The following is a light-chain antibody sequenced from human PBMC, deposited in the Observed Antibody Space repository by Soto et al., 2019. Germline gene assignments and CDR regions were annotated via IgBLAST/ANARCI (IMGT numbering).Light chain of an antibody. CDR1: NSDIGNYNL. CDR3: WSYTTSDMWV. V-gene: IGLV2-11*01. CDR2: AVS. J-gene: IGLJ3*02. Sequence: QSALTQPRSVSGSPGQSVSISGTGTNSDIGNYNLVSWYQQPPGKAPKLIISAVSRRPSGVPDRFSGSKSGNTASLTISGLQADDEADYYCWSYTTSDMWVFGGGTKVTVL.